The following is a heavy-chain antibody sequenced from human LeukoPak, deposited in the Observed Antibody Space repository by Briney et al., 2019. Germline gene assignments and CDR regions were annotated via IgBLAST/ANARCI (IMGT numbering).Heavy chain of an antibody. D-gene: IGHD2-2*01. CDR1: GYTFIGYY. Sequence: EASVKVSCKASGYTFIGYYMHWVRQAPGQGLEWMGWINPNSGDTNYAQKFQGRVTMTRDTSISTAYMELSSLRSDDTAVYYCARAYRYCSTTSCYGYFQYWGQGTLVTVSS. J-gene: IGHJ1*01. CDR2: INPNSGDT. CDR3: ARAYRYCSTTSCYGYFQY. V-gene: IGHV1-2*02.